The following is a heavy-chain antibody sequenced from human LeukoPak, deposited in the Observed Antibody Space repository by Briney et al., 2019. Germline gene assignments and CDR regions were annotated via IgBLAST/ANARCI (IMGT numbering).Heavy chain of an antibody. Sequence: PGGSLRLSCAASGFTFSSYSMNWGRQAPGKGLEWVSSISSSSSYIYYANSVKDRFTISRDNAKNSLYLQMNSLRAEDTAVYYCGKGLAYTYPYSGNMDVWGKGTTVTISS. V-gene: IGHV3-21*01. J-gene: IGHJ6*03. CDR1: GFTFSSYS. CDR3: GKGLAYTYPYSGNMDV. CDR2: ISSSSSYI. D-gene: IGHD5-18*01.